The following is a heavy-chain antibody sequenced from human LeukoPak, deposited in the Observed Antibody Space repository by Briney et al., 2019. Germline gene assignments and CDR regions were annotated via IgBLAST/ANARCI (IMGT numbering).Heavy chain of an antibody. Sequence: PGRSLRLSCAASGFTSDDYAMHWVRQAPRKGLEWVSSISWNSGSKAYADFVKGRFTISRDNAKNSLYLQMNSLRAEDTALYYCARASSSIAATGTDYWGQGTLVTVPS. CDR3: ARASSSIAATGTDY. D-gene: IGHD6-13*01. CDR2: ISWNSGSK. CDR1: GFTSDDYA. V-gene: IGHV3-9*02. J-gene: IGHJ4*02.